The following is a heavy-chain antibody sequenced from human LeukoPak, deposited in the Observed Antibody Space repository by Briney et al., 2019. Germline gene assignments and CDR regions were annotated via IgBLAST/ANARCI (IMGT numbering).Heavy chain of an antibody. D-gene: IGHD5-12*01. CDR1: GFTFSSYA. CDR3: ARDGYSGYDAIDY. Sequence: GGSLRLSCAASGFTFSSYAMHWVRQAPGKGLEGVAVISYDGSNKYYADSVKGRFTISRDNSKNTLYLQMNSLRAEDTAVYYCARDGYSGYDAIDYGGQGTLVTVS. J-gene: IGHJ4*02. CDR2: ISYDGSNK. V-gene: IGHV3-30-3*01.